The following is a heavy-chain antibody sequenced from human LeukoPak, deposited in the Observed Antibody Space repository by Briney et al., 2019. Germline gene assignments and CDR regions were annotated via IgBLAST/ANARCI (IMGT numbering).Heavy chain of an antibody. D-gene: IGHD6-13*01. CDR2: IYSGGTT. Sequence: SGGSLRLSCAASGFTVSSNYMSWVRQAPGKGLEWVSVIYSGGTTYYADSVKGRFTISRDNSKNSLYLQMNSLRTEDTALYYCAKEDYSSSWHALDYWGQGTLVTVSS. V-gene: IGHV3-53*05. CDR1: GFTVSSNY. CDR3: AKEDYSSSWHALDY. J-gene: IGHJ4*02.